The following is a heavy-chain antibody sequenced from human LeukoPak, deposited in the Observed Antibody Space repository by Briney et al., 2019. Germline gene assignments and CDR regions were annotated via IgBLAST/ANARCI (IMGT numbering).Heavy chain of an antibody. CDR1: GDSVSNKKVV. J-gene: IGHJ4*02. D-gene: IGHD4-17*01. CDR3: ASRPLRGPFDY. V-gene: IGHV6-1*01. CDR2: TYYTSKWHS. Sequence: SQTLSLTCAISGDSVSNKKVVWNWITQSPLRGLEWLGRTYYTSKWHSDYAVFLKSRIIINPDITKNQLSLQLSSVTASDTAVYYCASRPLRGPFDYWGQGNLVTVSS.